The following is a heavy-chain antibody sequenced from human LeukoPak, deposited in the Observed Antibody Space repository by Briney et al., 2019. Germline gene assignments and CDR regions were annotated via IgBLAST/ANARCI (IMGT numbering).Heavy chain of an antibody. D-gene: IGHD3-10*01. CDR3: ASVYGSGTYYFDY. Sequence: SETLSLTCAVYGGSFSAYYWTWIRQSPGKGLEWIGESNHSGSSNYNPSLKSRVTISVDTSKNHFSLKLSSVTAADTAVYYCASVYGSGTYYFDYWGQGTLVTVSS. V-gene: IGHV4-34*01. CDR2: SNHSGSS. J-gene: IGHJ4*02. CDR1: GGSFSAYY.